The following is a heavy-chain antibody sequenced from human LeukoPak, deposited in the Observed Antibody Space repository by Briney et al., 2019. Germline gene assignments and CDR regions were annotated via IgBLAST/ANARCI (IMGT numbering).Heavy chain of an antibody. V-gene: IGHV3-30*18. J-gene: IGHJ4*02. CDR1: GFTFSSYW. CDR2: ISYDGSNK. Sequence: PGGSLRLSCAASGFTFSSYWMHWVRQAPGKGLEWVAVISYDGSNKYYADSVKGRFTISRDNSKNTLYLQMNSLRAEDTAVYYCAKNCPVAESSWYLNGCDYWGQGTLVTVSS. D-gene: IGHD6-13*01. CDR3: AKNCPVAESSWYLNGCDY.